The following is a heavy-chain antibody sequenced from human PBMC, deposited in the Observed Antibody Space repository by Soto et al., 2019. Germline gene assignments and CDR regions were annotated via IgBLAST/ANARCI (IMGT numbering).Heavy chain of an antibody. Sequence: PGGSLRRSCAASGFTFSSYGMHWVRQAPGKGLEWVAVIWYDGSNKYYADSVKGRFTISRDNSTNTLYLQMNSLRAEDTDVYYGEREFSVPSRPPPWYYYGSGSSDRPPYYYGMDVWGQETTVTVSS. D-gene: IGHD3-10*01. CDR1: GFTFSSYG. V-gene: IGHV3-33*01. CDR2: IWYDGSNK. CDR3: EREFSVPSRPPPWYYYGSGSSDRPPYYYGMDV. J-gene: IGHJ6*02.